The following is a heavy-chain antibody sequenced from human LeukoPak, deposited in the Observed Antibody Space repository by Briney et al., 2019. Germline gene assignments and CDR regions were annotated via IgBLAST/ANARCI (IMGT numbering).Heavy chain of an antibody. CDR1: GFSLSTNGVG. D-gene: IGHD6-6*01. Sequence: SGPTLVKPTQTLTLTCTFSGFSLSTNGVGVGWIRQPPGKALEWLALIYWNDDKRYRPSLKSRLTITKDTSKDQVVLTMTNMDPVDTATYYCARIARGSNWFDPWGQGTLVTVSS. V-gene: IGHV2-5*01. J-gene: IGHJ5*02. CDR3: ARIARGSNWFDP. CDR2: IYWNDDK.